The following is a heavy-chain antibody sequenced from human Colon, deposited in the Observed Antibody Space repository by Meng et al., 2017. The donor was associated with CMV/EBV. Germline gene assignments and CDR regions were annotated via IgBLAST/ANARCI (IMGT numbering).Heavy chain of an antibody. D-gene: IGHD2-15*01. CDR2: IKSKASGGTT. V-gene: IGHV3-15*01. J-gene: IGHJ4*02. CDR3: AWDIAYYFGN. Sequence: VWLGVSGGGWVKAWGSLRVSCVISGFDFNYAWMSWVRQAPGKGLEWIGRIKSKASGGTTDYAAPVKDGFIISRDDSKNTLYLQMNSLETEDTAMYYCAWDIAYYFGNWGQGALVTVSS. CDR1: GFDFNYAW.